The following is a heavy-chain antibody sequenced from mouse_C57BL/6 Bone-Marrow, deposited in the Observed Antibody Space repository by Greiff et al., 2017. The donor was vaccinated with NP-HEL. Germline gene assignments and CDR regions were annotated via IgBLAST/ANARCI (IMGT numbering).Heavy chain of an antibody. CDR1: GYTFTDYE. V-gene: IGHV1-15*01. Sequence: LVESGAELVRPGASVTLSCKASGYTFTDYEMHWVKQTPVHGLEWIGAIDPETGGTAYNQKFKGKAILTADKSSSTAYMELRSLTSEDSAVYYCLYEGWFAYWGQGTLVTVSA. CDR3: LYEGWFAY. CDR2: IDPETGGT. J-gene: IGHJ3*01. D-gene: IGHD2-12*01.